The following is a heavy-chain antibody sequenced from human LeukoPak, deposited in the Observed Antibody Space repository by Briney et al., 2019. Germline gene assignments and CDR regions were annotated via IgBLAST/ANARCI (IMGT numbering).Heavy chain of an antibody. CDR2: INHSGST. V-gene: IGHV4-34*01. CDR1: GGSFSGYY. Sequence: PSETLSLTCAVYGGSFSGYYWSWIRQPPGKGLEWIGEINHSGSTNYNPSHKSRVTISVDTSKNQFSLKLSSVTAADTAVYYCARTITIFGVVTYDYWGQGTLVTVSS. J-gene: IGHJ4*02. CDR3: ARTITIFGVVTYDY. D-gene: IGHD3-3*01.